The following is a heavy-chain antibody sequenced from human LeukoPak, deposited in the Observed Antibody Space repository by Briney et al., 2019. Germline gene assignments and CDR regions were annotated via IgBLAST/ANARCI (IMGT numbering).Heavy chain of an antibody. V-gene: IGHV3-21*01. CDR3: ASGPHPYSSTSCYPY. CDR1: GFTFSSYS. D-gene: IGHD2-2*01. J-gene: IGHJ4*02. Sequence: GGSLRLSCAASGFTFSSYSMNWVRQAPGKGLEWVSSISSSSSYIYYADSVKGRFTISRDNAKNSLYLQMNSLRAEDTAVYYCASGPHPYSSTSCYPYWGQGTLVTVSS. CDR2: ISSSSSYI.